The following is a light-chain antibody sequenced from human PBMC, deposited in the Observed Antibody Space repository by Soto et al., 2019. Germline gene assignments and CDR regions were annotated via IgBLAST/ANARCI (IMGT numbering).Light chain of an antibody. Sequence: EIVMTQSPDTLFVSLGEGATLSCRASQSVSSHLAWYQHKPGQAPRLLIYGASSRATGIPARVSGSGSGTDFTLTISSLQSDDVGVYYCQQYNERPPWTFGQGTKVDI. J-gene: IGKJ1*01. CDR1: QSVSSH. V-gene: IGKV3-15*01. CDR3: QQYNERPPWT. CDR2: GAS.